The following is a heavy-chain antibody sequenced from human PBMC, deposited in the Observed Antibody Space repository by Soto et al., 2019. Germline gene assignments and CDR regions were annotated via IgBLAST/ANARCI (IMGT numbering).Heavy chain of an antibody. Sequence: TSETLSLTCTVSGGSISSYYWSWIRQPPGKGLEWIGYIYYSGSTNYNPSLKSRVTISVDTSKNQFSLKLSSVTAADTAVYYCARAGRAFDIWGQGTMVTVSS. CDR3: ARAGRAFDI. V-gene: IGHV4-59*01. CDR1: GGSISSYY. J-gene: IGHJ3*02. CDR2: IYYSGST.